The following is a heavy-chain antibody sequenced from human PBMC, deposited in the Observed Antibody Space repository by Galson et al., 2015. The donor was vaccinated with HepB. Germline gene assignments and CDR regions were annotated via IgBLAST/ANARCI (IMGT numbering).Heavy chain of an antibody. Sequence: SVKVSCKASGVTFSRYAISWVRQAPGQGLEWMGGIIPIFGTANYAQKFQGRVTITADESTSTAYMELSSLRSEDTAVYYCARDSYYYGSGSPDYWGQGTLVTVSS. D-gene: IGHD3-10*01. CDR2: IIPIFGTA. J-gene: IGHJ4*02. CDR1: GVTFSRYA. CDR3: ARDSYYYGSGSPDY. V-gene: IGHV1-69*13.